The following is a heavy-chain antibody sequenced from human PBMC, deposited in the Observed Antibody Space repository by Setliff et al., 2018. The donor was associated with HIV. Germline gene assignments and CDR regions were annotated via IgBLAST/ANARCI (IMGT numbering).Heavy chain of an antibody. D-gene: IGHD2-2*01. CDR2: INPSGGST. J-gene: IGHJ6*03. V-gene: IGHV1-46*03. CDR1: GYKFTGHH. Sequence: PSVKVSCKASGYKFTGHHIQWMRQAPGQGLEWMGTINPSGGSTSYAQKFQGRVTMTRDTSTSTVYMELSSLRSGDTAVYYCARDCSSTSCPGSFNYYYYYYYMDVWGKGTTVTVSS. CDR3: ARDCSSTSCPGSFNYYYYYYYMDV.